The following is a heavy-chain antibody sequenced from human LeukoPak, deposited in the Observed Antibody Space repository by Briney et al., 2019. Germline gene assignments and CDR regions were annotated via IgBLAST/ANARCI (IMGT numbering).Heavy chain of an antibody. CDR1: GFTFSTYS. Sequence: GGSLRLSCAASGFTFSTYSMNWVRQAPGKGLELVSYTSSGSSSILYADSVKGRFTISKDNAKNSLYLQMNSLRDKDTAVYFCTSREGYWGQGILVTVSS. J-gene: IGHJ4*02. CDR2: TSSGSSSI. V-gene: IGHV3-48*02. CDR3: TSREGY.